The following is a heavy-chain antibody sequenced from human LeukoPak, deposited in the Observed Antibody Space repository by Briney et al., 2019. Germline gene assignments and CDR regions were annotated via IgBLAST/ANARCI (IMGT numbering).Heavy chain of an antibody. CDR3: ARDKIVGATYFDY. CDR2: IKQDGSEK. CDR1: GFTFSSYW. D-gene: IGHD1-26*01. Sequence: GGSLRLSCAASGFTFSSYWMSWVRQAPGKGLEWVASIKQDGSEKYYVDSVKGRFTISRDNAKNSLYLQMNSLRAEDTAVYYCARDKIVGATYFDYWGQGTLVTVSS. J-gene: IGHJ4*02. V-gene: IGHV3-7*01.